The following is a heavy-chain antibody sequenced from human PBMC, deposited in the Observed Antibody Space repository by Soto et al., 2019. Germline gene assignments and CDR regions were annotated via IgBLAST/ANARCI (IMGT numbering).Heavy chain of an antibody. Sequence: QLQLQESGPGLVKPSETLSLTCTVSGGAVGSSSYYWGWIRQPPGKGLEWIGSVYTSGSTNYNPSLKSRVTMSVDTSKNQFSLKLSSVTAADTAVYYCAGKNDYSNYDAFDIWGQGTMVTVSS. CDR2: VYTSGST. V-gene: IGHV4-39*07. D-gene: IGHD4-4*01. CDR1: GGAVGSSSYY. J-gene: IGHJ3*02. CDR3: AGKNDYSNYDAFDI.